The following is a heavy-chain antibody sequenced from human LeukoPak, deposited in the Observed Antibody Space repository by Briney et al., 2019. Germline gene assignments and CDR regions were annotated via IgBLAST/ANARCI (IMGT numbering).Heavy chain of an antibody. CDR2: VYYTGST. D-gene: IGHD6-13*01. V-gene: IGHV4-59*01. Sequence: SETLSLTCTVSGGSISSYYWSWGRQPPGKGLEWIGFVYYTGSTNYSPSLKSRVTISVDTSKNQFSLKLRSVTAADTAVYYCARISSSNWYNERGAFDVWGQGTMVTVSS. CDR3: ARISSSNWYNERGAFDV. CDR1: GGSISSYY. J-gene: IGHJ3*01.